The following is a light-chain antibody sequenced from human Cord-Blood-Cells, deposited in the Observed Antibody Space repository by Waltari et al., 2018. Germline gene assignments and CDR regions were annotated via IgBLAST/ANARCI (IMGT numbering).Light chain of an antibody. V-gene: IGKV3-11*01. J-gene: IGKJ4*01. Sequence: DIVLTQSPATLSLSPGDRATLSCRASQSVSSYLAWYQQKPGQAPRLLIYDASNRATGIPARFSGSGSWTDFTLTISILEPEDFAVYYCQQRSNWPLTFGGGTKVEIK. CDR1: QSVSSY. CDR2: DAS. CDR3: QQRSNWPLT.